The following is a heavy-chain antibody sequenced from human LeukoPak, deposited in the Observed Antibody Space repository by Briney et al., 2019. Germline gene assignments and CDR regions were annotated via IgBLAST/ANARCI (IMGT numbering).Heavy chain of an antibody. CDR2: IYYSGST. V-gene: IGHV4-31*03. D-gene: IGHD6-19*01. CDR1: GGSISSGGYY. J-gene: IGHJ4*02. CDR3: ARQHSSGWYIFDY. Sequence: SQTLSLTCTVSGGSISSGGYYWSWIRQHPGKGLEWIGYIYYSGSTYYNPSLKSRVTISVDTSKNQFSLKLSSVTAADTAVYYCARQHSSGWYIFDYWGQGTLVTVSS.